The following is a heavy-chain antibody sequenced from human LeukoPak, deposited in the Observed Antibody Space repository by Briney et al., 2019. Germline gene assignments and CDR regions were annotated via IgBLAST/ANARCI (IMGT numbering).Heavy chain of an antibody. CDR1: RFTFSSYG. Sequence: GGSLRLSCAASRFTFSSYGMSWVRQAPGKGLEWVSGISGSGGTTYYADSVKGRFSISRDNSKNTLYLQMNSLRAKDTAVYYCARSRDYEYYFDYWGQGTLVTVSS. V-gene: IGHV3-23*01. CDR2: ISGSGGTT. J-gene: IGHJ4*02. D-gene: IGHD4-17*01. CDR3: ARSRDYEYYFDY.